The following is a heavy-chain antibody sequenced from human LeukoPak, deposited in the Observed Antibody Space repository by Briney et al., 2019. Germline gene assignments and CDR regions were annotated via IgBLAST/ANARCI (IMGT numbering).Heavy chain of an antibody. CDR3: ARDGRAGSLFEY. J-gene: IGHJ4*02. D-gene: IGHD1-1*01. CDR1: GFTFSRYH. CDR2: IWYDGSIK. Sequence: PGRSLRLSCASSGFTFSRYHMHWVRQAPGKGLEWVAVIWYDGSIKHYADSVKGRFTISRDNSKNTLYLQMYGLRAEETAVYYCARDGRAGSLFEYWGQGTLVTVSS. V-gene: IGHV3-33*01.